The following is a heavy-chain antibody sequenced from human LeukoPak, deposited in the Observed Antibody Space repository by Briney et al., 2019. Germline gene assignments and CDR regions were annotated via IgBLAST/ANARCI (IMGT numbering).Heavy chain of an antibody. CDR1: GFTFRNYG. J-gene: IGHJ4*02. CDR2: IWYDGSKK. Sequence: GGSLRLSCAASGFTFRNYGMHWVRQAPGKGLEWVAVIWYDGSKKYYADSVKGRFTISRDNFKNMLYLQMNSLRAEDTAVYYCATWYCSGGSRFFDYWGQGTLVTVSS. CDR3: ATWYCSGGSRFFDY. D-gene: IGHD2-15*01. V-gene: IGHV3-33*01.